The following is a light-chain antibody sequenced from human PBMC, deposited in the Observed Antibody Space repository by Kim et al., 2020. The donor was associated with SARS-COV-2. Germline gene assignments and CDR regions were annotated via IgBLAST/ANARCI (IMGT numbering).Light chain of an antibody. J-gene: IGLJ3*02. CDR3: NSRESGVNHVV. CDR2: ENN. V-gene: IGLV3-19*01. Sequence: SSALTQDPAASVALGQTVRITCHGDSLRSYYASWSQQKPGQAPVLVIYENNNRPSGIPDRFSGSRSGHTASLTITGAQAEDEADYYCNSRESGVNHVVFG. CDR1: SLRSYY.